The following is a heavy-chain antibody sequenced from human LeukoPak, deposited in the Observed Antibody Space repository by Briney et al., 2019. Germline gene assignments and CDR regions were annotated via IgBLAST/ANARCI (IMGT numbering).Heavy chain of an antibody. D-gene: IGHD3-22*01. CDR3: ARRRYYDSSGYNPTYYFDY. CDR2: IYYSVNT. Sequence: SETLSLTCAVSGDSIIGSYWSWIRQAPGKGLEWIGYIYYSVNTDYNPSLKSRVTISLDMSKKQISLRLTSVTAADTAVYYCARRRYYDSSGYNPTYYFDYWGQGILVTVSS. V-gene: IGHV4-59*01. J-gene: IGHJ4*02. CDR1: GDSIIGSY.